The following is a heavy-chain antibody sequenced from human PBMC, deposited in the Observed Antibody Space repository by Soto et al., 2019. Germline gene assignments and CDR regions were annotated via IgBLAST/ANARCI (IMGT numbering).Heavy chain of an antibody. Sequence: EVQLVESGGGLVQPGGSLRLSCAASRFTFSSFWMTWVRQTPGKGLEWVANINPDGSVKNYVDSMEGRFTISRDNAENSLYLQMNSLRAEDTAVYYCARYSSSSGWLDPWGQGTQVTVSS. CDR3: ARYSSSSGWLDP. V-gene: IGHV3-7*01. CDR2: INPDGSVK. J-gene: IGHJ5*02. D-gene: IGHD6-6*01. CDR1: RFTFSSFW.